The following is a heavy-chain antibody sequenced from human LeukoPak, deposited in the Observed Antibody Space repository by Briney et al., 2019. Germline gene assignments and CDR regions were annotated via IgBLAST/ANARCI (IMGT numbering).Heavy chain of an antibody. D-gene: IGHD1-14*01. CDR2: INPSGGST. CDR1: GYTFTSYY. Sequence: ASVKVSCKASGYTFTSYYMHWVRQAPGQGLEWMGIINPSGGSTSYAQKFQGRVTMTRDTSTSTVYMELSSLRSEDTAVYYCARTPPSDGGNRLLIDYWGQGTLVTVSS. V-gene: IGHV1-46*01. J-gene: IGHJ4*02. CDR3: ARTPPSDGGNRLLIDY.